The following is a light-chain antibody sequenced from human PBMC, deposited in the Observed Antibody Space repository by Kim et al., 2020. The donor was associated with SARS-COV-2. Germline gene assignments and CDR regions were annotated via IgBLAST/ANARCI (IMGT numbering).Light chain of an antibody. Sequence: DIQMTQSPSSLSASVGDGVTITCRASRGISNHLAWYQQKPGEVPKLLIYAASALQSGVPSRFRGTGSGTDFTLTISSLQPEDVATYYCQKCDSAPLTFGQGTKVNIK. CDR3: QKCDSAPLT. CDR2: AAS. V-gene: IGKV1-27*01. CDR1: RGISNH. J-gene: IGKJ1*01.